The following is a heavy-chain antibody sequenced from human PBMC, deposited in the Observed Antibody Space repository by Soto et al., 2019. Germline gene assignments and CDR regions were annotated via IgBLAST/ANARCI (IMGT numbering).Heavy chain of an antibody. CDR2: IFYSGTT. CDR3: ARGTAGTYDDFDI. V-gene: IGHV4-59*01. CDR1: GGSISSYF. J-gene: IGHJ3*02. Sequence: SETLSLTCTVSGGSISSYFWSWIRQSPGEGLEWIGYIFYSGTTNYSPSLKSRVTMSLGTAKNQFSLNLTSVTAADTAVYYCARGTAGTYDDFDIWGQGRMVTVSS.